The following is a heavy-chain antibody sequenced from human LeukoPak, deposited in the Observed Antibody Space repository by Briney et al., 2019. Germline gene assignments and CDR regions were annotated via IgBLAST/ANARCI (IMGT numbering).Heavy chain of an antibody. V-gene: IGHV1-46*01. CDR1: GYTFTYYY. Sequence: ASVNVSFKSSGYTFTYYYIHWVRHAPGQGLEWMGIINPSGGSTNYAQKFQGRVTMTRDTSTSTLYMELNSLRSDDTSVYYCARHGDGAENFQHWGQGTLVTVS. CDR3: ARHGDGAENFQH. D-gene: IGHD4-17*01. CDR2: INPSGGST. J-gene: IGHJ1*01.